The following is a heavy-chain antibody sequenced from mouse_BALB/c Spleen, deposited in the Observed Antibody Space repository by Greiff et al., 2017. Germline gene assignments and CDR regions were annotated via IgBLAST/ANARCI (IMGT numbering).Heavy chain of an antibody. V-gene: IGHV5-6-4*01. J-gene: IGHJ1*01. CDR1: GFTFSSYT. CDR3: TRVRGYYGSSLYFDV. CDR2: ISSGGSYT. D-gene: IGHD1-1*01. Sequence: DVMLVESGGGLVKPGGSLKLSCAASGFTFSSYTMSWVRQTPEKRLEWVATISSGGSYTYYPDSVKGRFTISRDNAKNTLYLQMSSLKSEDTAMYYCTRVRGYYGSSLYFDVWGAGTTVTVSS.